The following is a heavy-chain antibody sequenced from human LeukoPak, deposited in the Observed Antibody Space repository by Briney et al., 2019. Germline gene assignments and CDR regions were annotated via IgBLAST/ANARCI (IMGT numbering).Heavy chain of an antibody. J-gene: IGHJ4*02. D-gene: IGHD2-21*01. CDR1: GFTFSRYW. V-gene: IGHV3-7*01. Sequence: GGSLRLSCAASGFTFSRYWMSWVRQAPGKGLESVVNINQDGSEKYFVDSVKGRFTISRDNAKNSVDLQMNSLRVDDTAVYYCARSLWPEDYWGQGTLVTVSS. CDR3: ARSLWPEDY. CDR2: INQDGSEK.